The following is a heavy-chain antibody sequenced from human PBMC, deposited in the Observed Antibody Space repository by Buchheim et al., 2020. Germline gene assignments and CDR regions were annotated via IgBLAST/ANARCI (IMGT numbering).Heavy chain of an antibody. CDR2: IWYDGSNK. CDR1: GFTFSSYG. D-gene: IGHD6-19*01. Sequence: VQLVESGGGVVQPGRSLRLSCAASGFTFSSYGMHWVRQAPGKGLEWVAVIWYDGSNKYYADSVKGRFTISRDNSKNTLYLQMNSLRAEDTAVYYCARDPSSYSSGWYGFDYWGQGTL. J-gene: IGHJ4*02. CDR3: ARDPSSYSSGWYGFDY. V-gene: IGHV3-33*01.